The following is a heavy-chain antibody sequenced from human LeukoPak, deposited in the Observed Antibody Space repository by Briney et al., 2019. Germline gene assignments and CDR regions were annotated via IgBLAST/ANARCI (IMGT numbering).Heavy chain of an antibody. CDR3: ARDKGTYYYDSSPEGH. CDR1: GFTFSSYE. CDR2: ISSSGSTI. V-gene: IGHV3-48*03. D-gene: IGHD3-22*01. Sequence: GGSLRLSCAASGFTFSSYEMNWVRQAPGKGLEWVSYISSSGSTIYYADSVKGRFTISRDNAKNSLYLQMNSLRAEDTAVYYCARDKGTYYYDSSPEGHWGQGTLVTVSS. J-gene: IGHJ4*02.